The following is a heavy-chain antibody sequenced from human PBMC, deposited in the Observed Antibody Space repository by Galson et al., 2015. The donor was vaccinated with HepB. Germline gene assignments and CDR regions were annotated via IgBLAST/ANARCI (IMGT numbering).Heavy chain of an antibody. D-gene: IGHD3-9*01. Sequence: SVKVSCKASGYTFTSYAMHWVRQAPGQRLEWMGWINAGNGNTKYSQKFQGRVTITRDTSASTAYMELSSLRSEDTAVYYCARAEDILTGYYTPFHYYYGMDVWGQGTTVTVSS. V-gene: IGHV1-3*01. J-gene: IGHJ6*02. CDR3: ARAEDILTGYYTPFHYYYGMDV. CDR2: INAGNGNT. CDR1: GYTFTSYA.